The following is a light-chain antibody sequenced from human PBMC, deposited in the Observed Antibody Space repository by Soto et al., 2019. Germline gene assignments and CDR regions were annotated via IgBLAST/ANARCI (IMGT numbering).Light chain of an antibody. J-gene: IGLJ3*02. CDR1: RTNIGAGYE. V-gene: IGLV1-40*01. Sequence: QPVLTQPPSVSGAPGQWVTISCTGGRTNIGAGYEVHWYQHLPGTAPKLLMYGVSNRPSGVPDRFSGSRSGTSASLAITGLQAEDEADYYCQSFDSSLSNSWVFGGGTKLTVL. CDR2: GVS. CDR3: QSFDSSLSNSWV.